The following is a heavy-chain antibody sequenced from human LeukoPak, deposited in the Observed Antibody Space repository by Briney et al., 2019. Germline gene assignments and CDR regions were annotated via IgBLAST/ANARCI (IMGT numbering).Heavy chain of an antibody. CDR2: FDPEDGET. D-gene: IGHD6-6*01. CDR1: GYTLTELS. J-gene: IGHJ5*02. Sequence: ASVKVSCKVSGYTLTELSMHWVRQAPGKGLEWMGGFDPEDGETIYAQKFQGRVTMTEDTSTDTAYMELSSLRSEDTAVYYCATVPPSSPSPAYNWFDPWGQGTLVTVSS. V-gene: IGHV1-24*01. CDR3: ATVPPSSPSPAYNWFDP.